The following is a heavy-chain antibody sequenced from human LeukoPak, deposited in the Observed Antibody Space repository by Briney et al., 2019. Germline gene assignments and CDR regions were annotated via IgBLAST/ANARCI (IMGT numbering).Heavy chain of an antibody. J-gene: IGHJ2*01. CDR3: AKAVGCSGGSCYSRPNWYFDL. Sequence: GRSLRLSCAASGFTFSSYAMTWVRQAPGKGLEWVSGISGSGTSTYSADSVKGRFTISRDNSKNTLFLQMDSLRAEDTAIYYCAKAVGCSGGSCYSRPNWYFDLWGRGTLVTVSS. D-gene: IGHD2-15*01. CDR2: ISGSGTST. CDR1: GFTFSSYA. V-gene: IGHV3-23*01.